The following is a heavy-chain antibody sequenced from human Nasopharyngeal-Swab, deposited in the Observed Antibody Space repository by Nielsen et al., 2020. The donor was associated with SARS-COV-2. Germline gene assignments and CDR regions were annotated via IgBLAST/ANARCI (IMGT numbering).Heavy chain of an antibody. J-gene: IGHJ5*01. Sequence: GESLKISCAASGFNLRSYAMHWVRQAPGKGPEYVSVISGDGGTTFYANSVKGRFTISRDNSKNTLYLQMGSLRPEDTAVYYCARALGGHPDSWGQGTLVTISS. CDR1: GFNLRSYA. V-gene: IGHV3-64*01. D-gene: IGHD2-15*01. CDR3: ARALGGHPDS. CDR2: ISGDGGTT.